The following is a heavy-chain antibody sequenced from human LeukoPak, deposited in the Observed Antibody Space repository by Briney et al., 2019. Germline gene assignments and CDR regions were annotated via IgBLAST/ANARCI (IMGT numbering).Heavy chain of an antibody. CDR1: GYTFTGYY. V-gene: IGHV1-2*02. CDR2: INPNSGGT. Sequence: ASVKVSCKASGYTFTGYYMHWVRQAPGQGLEWMGWINPNSGGTNYAQKFQGRVTMTRDTSISAAYMELSRLRSDDTAVYYCARDIAVAGTERGTDYWGQGTLVTVSS. J-gene: IGHJ4*02. D-gene: IGHD6-19*01. CDR3: ARDIAVAGTERGTDY.